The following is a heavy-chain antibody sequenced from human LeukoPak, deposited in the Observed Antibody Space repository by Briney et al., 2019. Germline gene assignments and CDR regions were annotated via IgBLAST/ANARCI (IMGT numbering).Heavy chain of an antibody. CDR1: GGSISSGDYY. V-gene: IGHV4-30-4*08. D-gene: IGHD2-2*02. CDR2: IYYSGST. J-gene: IGHJ4*02. Sequence: SQTLSLTCTVSGGSISSGDYYWSWIRQPPGKGLEWIGYIYYSGSTYYNPSLKSRVTISVDTSKNQFSLKLSSVTAADTAVYYCASQTLYCSSTSCYRPLDYWGQGTLVTVSS. CDR3: ASQTLYCSSTSCYRPLDY.